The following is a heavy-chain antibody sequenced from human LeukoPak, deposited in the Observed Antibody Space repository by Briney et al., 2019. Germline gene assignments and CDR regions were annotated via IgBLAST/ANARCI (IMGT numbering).Heavy chain of an antibody. CDR2: VYRSGTT. CDR3: ARENWVFDY. CDR1: GYSISSGYH. Sequence: SETLTLTCVVSGYSISSGYHWGWIRQPPGKGLEWIGSVYRSGTTYYDPSLKSRVTISVDTSKNQISLKVRSVTAADTAMYYCARENWVFDYWGQGILVTVSS. J-gene: IGHJ4*02. V-gene: IGHV4-38-2*02. D-gene: IGHD7-27*01.